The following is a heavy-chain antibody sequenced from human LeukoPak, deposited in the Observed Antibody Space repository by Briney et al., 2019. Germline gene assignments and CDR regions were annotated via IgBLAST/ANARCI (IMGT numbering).Heavy chain of an antibody. V-gene: IGHV4-39*01. CDR3: ARGPYCSGGSCSSVLYYYYYGMDV. Sequence: PSQTLSLTCTVSGGSISSSSYYWGWLRQPPGKGLEWIGSIYYSGSTYYNPSLKSRVTISVDTSKNQFSLKLSSVTAADTAVYYCARGPYCSGGSCSSVLYYYYYGMDVWGQGTTVTVSS. D-gene: IGHD2-15*01. J-gene: IGHJ6*02. CDR1: GGSISSSSYY. CDR2: IYYSGST.